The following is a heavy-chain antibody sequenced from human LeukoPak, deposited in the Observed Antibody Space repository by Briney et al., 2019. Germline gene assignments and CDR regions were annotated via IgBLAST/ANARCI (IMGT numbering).Heavy chain of an antibody. CDR1: GFTFDNYA. CDR2: ISWNSGSI. J-gene: IGHJ4*02. D-gene: IGHD2-2*01. V-gene: IGHV3-9*01. Sequence: GRSLRLSCVASGFTFDNYAMHWVRHAPGKGLEWVSGISWNSGSIGYAGSVKGRFTISRDNAENSLYLQMNSLRAEDTAVYYCATHLGGYCSSTSCYVVWGQGTLVTVSS. CDR3: ATHLGGYCSSTSCYVV.